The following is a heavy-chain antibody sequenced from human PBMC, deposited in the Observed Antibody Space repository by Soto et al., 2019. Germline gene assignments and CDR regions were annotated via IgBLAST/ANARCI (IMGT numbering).Heavy chain of an antibody. Sequence: PGGSLRLSCAASGLTFSNVWMTWVRPAPGTGIEIVGRIKSKRDGESAGAAAPVKARITISKDGAKNTVFLEMNSLKSEDTALYYCAITAMINRDSSTSFDYWGRGTQVTVSS. J-gene: IGHJ4*02. V-gene: IGHV3-15*01. D-gene: IGHD5-18*01. CDR3: AITAMINRDSSTSFDY. CDR1: GLTFSNVW. CDR2: IKSKRDGESA.